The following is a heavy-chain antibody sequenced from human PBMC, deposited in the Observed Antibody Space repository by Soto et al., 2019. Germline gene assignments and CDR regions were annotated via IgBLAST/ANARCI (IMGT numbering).Heavy chain of an antibody. Sequence: SETLSLTCTVSGGSISSYYWSWIRQPPGKGLVWIGYIYYSGGTNYNPSLKSRVTISVDTSKNQFSLKLSSVTAADTAVYYCARGADSVWGIQPESSWGQGTLVTAS. CDR3: ARGADSVWGIQPESS. CDR1: GGSISSYY. J-gene: IGHJ4*02. D-gene: IGHD3-16*01. CDR2: IYYSGGT. V-gene: IGHV4-59*01.